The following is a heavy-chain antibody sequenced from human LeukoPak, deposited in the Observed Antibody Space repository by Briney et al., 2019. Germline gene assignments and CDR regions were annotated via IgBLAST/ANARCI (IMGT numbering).Heavy chain of an antibody. J-gene: IGHJ6*02. CDR2: ISSSSSYI. CDR1: GFTFSSYS. D-gene: IGHD1-1*01. V-gene: IGHV3-21*04. CDR3: AREERHYYYGMDV. Sequence: PGGSLRLSCAASGFTFSSYSMNWVRQAPGKGLEWVSSISSSSSYIYYADSVKGRFTISRDNAKNSLYLQMNSLRAEDTAVYYCAREERHYYYGMDVWGQGTTVTVSS.